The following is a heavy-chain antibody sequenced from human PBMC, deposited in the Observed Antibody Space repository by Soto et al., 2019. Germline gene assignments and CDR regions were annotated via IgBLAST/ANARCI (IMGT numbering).Heavy chain of an antibody. V-gene: IGHV3-73*02. CDR1: GLSFSDSA. J-gene: IGHJ4*02. CDR2: IRDKANHYAT. Sequence: VQLVESGGGLVQPGGSLKLSCTVSGLSFSDSAFHWVRQASGRGLEWIGHIRDKANHYATAYAASLTGRFTISRDDSKNMAYLQMTRLKKEDTAVYYCTRPPSGSYGDDLDYWGQGTLVTVSS. CDR3: TRPPSGSYGDDLDY. D-gene: IGHD1-26*01.